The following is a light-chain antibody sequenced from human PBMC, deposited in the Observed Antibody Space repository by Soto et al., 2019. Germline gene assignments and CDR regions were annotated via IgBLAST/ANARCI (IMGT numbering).Light chain of an antibody. J-gene: IGKJ4*01. Sequence: EIVLTQSPATLSLSPGERATLSCRASQSVGTYLAWYQQKPGQAPRLLIYDASNRATGIPARFSGSGSGTDFTLAISGLESEDFAVYYCQQRTNWPPLTFGGGTKVEIK. CDR1: QSVGTY. CDR3: QQRTNWPPLT. CDR2: DAS. V-gene: IGKV3-11*01.